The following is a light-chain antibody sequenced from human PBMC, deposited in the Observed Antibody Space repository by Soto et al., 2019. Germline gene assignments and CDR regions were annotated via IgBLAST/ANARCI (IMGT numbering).Light chain of an antibody. CDR1: QSLVYSDGNTY. CDR2: KVS. V-gene: IGKV2-30*01. J-gene: IGKJ1*01. CDR3: MHSAQGPWT. Sequence: DVVMTQSPLSLPVTLGQPASISCRSSQSLVYSDGNTYLNWFQQRPGQSPRRLIYKVSNRDSGVPDRFSGSGSGTDFTLKIPRVEAEDVGVYYCMHSAQGPWTFGQGTKVELK.